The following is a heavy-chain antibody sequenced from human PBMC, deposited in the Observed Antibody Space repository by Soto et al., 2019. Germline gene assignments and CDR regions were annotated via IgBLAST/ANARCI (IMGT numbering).Heavy chain of an antibody. CDR1: GGSISSYY. Sequence: SETLSLTCTVSGGSISSYYWSWMRKPPGKGLEWIGYVYYSGSTNYNPSLKSRVTVSVDTSKNQFSLKLSSVTAADTAVYYCARAYYDILTGYSPFDYWGQGTLVTVSS. CDR2: VYYSGST. D-gene: IGHD3-9*01. J-gene: IGHJ4*02. V-gene: IGHV4-59*01. CDR3: ARAYYDILTGYSPFDY.